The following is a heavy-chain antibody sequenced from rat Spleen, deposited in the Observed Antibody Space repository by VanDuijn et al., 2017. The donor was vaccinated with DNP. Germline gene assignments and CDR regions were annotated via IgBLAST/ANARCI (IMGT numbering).Heavy chain of an antibody. J-gene: IGHJ2*01. V-gene: IGHV5-20*01. CDR3: TTADY. CDR2: ISHDGNST. Sequence: EVQLVESGGGLVQPGRSLKLSCAASGFTFSDYYMAWVRQGPTKGLEWVAAISHDGNSTYYRDSVRGRFTISRDNAISSLYLQMDSLRSEDTATYYCTTADYWGQGVMVTVSS. CDR1: GFTFSDYY.